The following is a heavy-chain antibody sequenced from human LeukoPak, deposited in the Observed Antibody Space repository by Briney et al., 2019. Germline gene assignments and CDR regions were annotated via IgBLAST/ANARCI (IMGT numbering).Heavy chain of an antibody. Sequence: SVKVSCKASVYNYTTYGTTWVRQAPGQGLEWMGWISAYNGDTTYAQELQGRVTMTKDTSTSTVYMELRSLRFDDTAVYYCARDHGSAYYRAPRHWGQGTLVTVSS. CDR3: ARDHGSAYYRAPRH. CDR2: ISAYNGDT. J-gene: IGHJ4*02. D-gene: IGHD3-10*01. V-gene: IGHV1-18*01. CDR1: VYNYTTYG.